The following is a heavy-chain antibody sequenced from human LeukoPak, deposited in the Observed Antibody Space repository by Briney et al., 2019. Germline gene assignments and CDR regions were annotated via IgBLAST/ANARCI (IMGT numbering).Heavy chain of an antibody. J-gene: IGHJ6*04. D-gene: IGHD6-13*01. V-gene: IGHV4-34*01. Sequence: SETLSLTCAVYGGSFSGYYWSWIRQPPGKGLEWIGEINHSGSTNYNPSLKSRVTISVDTSKNQFSLKLSCVTAADTAVYYCARGIAAAGTAEGGVSYGMDVWGKGTTVTVSS. CDR3: ARGIAAAGTAEGGVSYGMDV. CDR2: INHSGST. CDR1: GGSFSGYY.